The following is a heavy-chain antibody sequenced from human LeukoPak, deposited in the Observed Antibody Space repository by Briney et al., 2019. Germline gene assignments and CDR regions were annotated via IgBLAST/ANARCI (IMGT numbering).Heavy chain of an antibody. Sequence: ASEKVSCKASGYTFITYGITWVRQAPGQGLEWMGGISTYDGNTNYAQKFQGRVTMTTDTSTSTAYMELRSLRSDDTAVYYCARALYSNYVRALYYFDFWGQGMLVTVSS. D-gene: IGHD4-11*01. CDR1: GYTFITYG. V-gene: IGHV1-18*01. CDR3: ARALYSNYVRALYYFDF. J-gene: IGHJ4*02. CDR2: ISTYDGNT.